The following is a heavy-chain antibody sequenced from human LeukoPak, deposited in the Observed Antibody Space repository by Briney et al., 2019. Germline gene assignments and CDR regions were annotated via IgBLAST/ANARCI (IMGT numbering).Heavy chain of an antibody. CDR1: GGSFSGYY. J-gene: IGHJ4*02. Sequence: SETLSLTCAVYGGSFSGYYWSWIREPPGRGLEWIGEINHSGSTNYNPSLKSRVTISVDTSKNQFPLKLSSVTAADTAVYYCARRRYYDSSGYYPRPIDYWGQGTLVTVSS. D-gene: IGHD3-22*01. CDR3: ARRRYYDSSGYYPRPIDY. V-gene: IGHV4-34*01. CDR2: INHSGST.